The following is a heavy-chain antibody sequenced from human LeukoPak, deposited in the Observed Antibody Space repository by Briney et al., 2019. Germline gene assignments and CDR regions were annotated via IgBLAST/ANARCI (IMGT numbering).Heavy chain of an antibody. CDR2: MNPNSGNT. CDR1: GYTFTSYD. V-gene: IGHV1-8*01. Sequence: GASVKVSCKASGYTFTSYDINWVRQATGQGLEWMGWMNPNSGNTGYAQKFQGRVTMTRNTSISTAYMELSSLRSEDTAVYYCPRSFTTVMVRGAHYGMDVWGQGTTVTVSS. CDR3: PRSFTTVMVRGAHYGMDV. J-gene: IGHJ6*02. D-gene: IGHD3-10*01.